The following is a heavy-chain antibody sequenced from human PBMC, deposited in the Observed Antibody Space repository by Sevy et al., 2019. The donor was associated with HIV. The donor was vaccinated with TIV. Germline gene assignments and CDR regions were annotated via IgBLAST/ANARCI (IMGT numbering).Heavy chain of an antibody. CDR1: GFTFTNYA. Sequence: GGSLRLSCAASGFTFTNYAMNWVRQAPGKGLQWVSAISGSGGTTYYADSVQGRFTISRDKSKYTLYLQMNSLRAEDTAVYYCAKVRARGVAVAGTAWGMDVWGQGTTVTVSS. CDR3: AKVRARGVAVAGTAWGMDV. J-gene: IGHJ6*02. V-gene: IGHV3-23*01. CDR2: ISGSGGTT. D-gene: IGHD6-19*01.